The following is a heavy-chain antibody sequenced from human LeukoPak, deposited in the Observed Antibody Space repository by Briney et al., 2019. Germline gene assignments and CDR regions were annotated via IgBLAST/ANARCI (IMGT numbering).Heavy chain of an antibody. Sequence: SVTLSLTRTVFGDSVTGYYLNWVRQPPGKGLEWIGHIYKIGTTNYNPSLKSRLTISADTSKNQFSLKLRPVTAADTAVYYCVIGVGWQPDYWGQGALVTVSS. CDR2: IYKIGTT. V-gene: IGHV4-59*02. J-gene: IGHJ4*02. D-gene: IGHD2-15*01. CDR3: VIGVGWQPDY. CDR1: GDSVTGYY.